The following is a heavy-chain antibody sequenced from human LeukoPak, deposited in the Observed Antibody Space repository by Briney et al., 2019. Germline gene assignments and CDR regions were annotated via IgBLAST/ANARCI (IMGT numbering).Heavy chain of an antibody. Sequence: GGSLRLSCAASGFTFSSYAMHWVRQAPGKGPEWVAVISNDGGTTFYADSVKGRFTISRDNSKNTLYLQMNSLRAEDTAVYYCARSSGGVVVPHNWFDPWGQGTLVTVSS. V-gene: IGHV3-30*04. CDR3: ARSSGGVVVPHNWFDP. J-gene: IGHJ5*02. CDR1: GFTFSSYA. D-gene: IGHD3-22*01. CDR2: ISNDGGTT.